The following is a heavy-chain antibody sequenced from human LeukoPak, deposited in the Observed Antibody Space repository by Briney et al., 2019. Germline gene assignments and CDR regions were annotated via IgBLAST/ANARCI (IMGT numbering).Heavy chain of an antibody. CDR2: ISYDGSNK. J-gene: IGHJ2*01. V-gene: IGHV3-30*04. D-gene: IGHD1-26*01. CDR3: AKPGGGMGATRWYFDL. CDR1: GFTFSSYA. Sequence: GGSLRLSCAASGFTFSSYAMHWVRQAPGKGLQWVAVISYDGSNKYYADSVKGRFTISRDNSKNTLYLQMNSLRAEDTAVYYCAKPGGGMGATRWYFDLWGRGTLVTVSS.